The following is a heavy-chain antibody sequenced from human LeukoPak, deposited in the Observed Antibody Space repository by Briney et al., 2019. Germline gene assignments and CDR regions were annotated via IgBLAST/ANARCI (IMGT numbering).Heavy chain of an antibody. CDR1: GFTFSDYY. V-gene: IGHV3-11*01. CDR3: ASGGDYGDYFRL. J-gene: IGHJ4*02. CDR2: ISSSGSTI. Sequence: GGSLRLSCATSGFTFSDYYMSWIRQAPGKGLEWVSYISSSGSTIYYADSVKGRFTISRDNAKNTLYLQMNSLRAEDTAVYYCASGGDYGDYFRLWGQGTLVTVSS. D-gene: IGHD4-17*01.